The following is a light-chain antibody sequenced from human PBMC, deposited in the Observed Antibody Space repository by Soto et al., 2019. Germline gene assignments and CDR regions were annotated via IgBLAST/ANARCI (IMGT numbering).Light chain of an antibody. Sequence: EKALTQSPVTLSLSPGERATLSCRASQSVSSILAWYQQRPGQAPRLLIYGASTRASGVPDRFSGSGSGTEFILTISSLQSEDSAVYYCQQYDVWPALTFGGGTKVDIK. V-gene: IGKV3-15*01. CDR1: QSVSSI. CDR2: GAS. CDR3: QQYDVWPALT. J-gene: IGKJ4*01.